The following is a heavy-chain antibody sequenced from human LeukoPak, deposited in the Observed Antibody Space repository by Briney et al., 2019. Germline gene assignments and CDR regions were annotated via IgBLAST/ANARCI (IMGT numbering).Heavy chain of an antibody. CDR3: TRDHPVVCSSTSCYPRFDY. CDR2: INSDGSST. V-gene: IGHV3-74*01. Sequence: QTGGSLRLSCAASGFTFSSYWMHWVRQVPGKGLVWVSRINSDGSSTSYADSVKGRFTISRDNAKNTLYLQMNSLRAEDTAVYFCTRDHPVVCSSTSCYPRFDYWGQGTLVTVSS. J-gene: IGHJ4*02. CDR1: GFTFSSYW. D-gene: IGHD2-2*01.